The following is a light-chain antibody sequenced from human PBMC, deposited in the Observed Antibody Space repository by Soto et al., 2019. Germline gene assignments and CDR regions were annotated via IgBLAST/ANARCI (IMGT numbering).Light chain of an antibody. V-gene: IGLV8-61*01. CDR3: ILYMGSGIWV. J-gene: IGLJ3*02. CDR2: STN. Sequence: QTVVTQEPSFSVSPGRTVTLTCGLSSASVSTSYYPSWFQQTPGQAPRTLIHSTNTRSSGVPDRFSRSILGNKAALTITGAQADDESDYYCILYMGSGIWVFGGGTKLTVL. CDR1: SASVSTSYY.